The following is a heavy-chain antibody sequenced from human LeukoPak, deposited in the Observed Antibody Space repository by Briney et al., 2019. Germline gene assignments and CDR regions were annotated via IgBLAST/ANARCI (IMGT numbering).Heavy chain of an antibody. J-gene: IGHJ6*02. CDR1: GXTFDDYA. V-gene: IGHV3-43*02. Sequence: PGGSLRLSCAASGXTFDDYAMHWVRQAPGKGLEWVFLDSGDGGSTYYADSVKGRFTISRDNSKNSLYLQMNSLRTEDTALYYCAKDGEMATPYYYYYGMDVWGQGTTVTVSS. D-gene: IGHD5-24*01. CDR3: AKDGEMATPYYYYYGMDV. CDR2: DSGDGGST.